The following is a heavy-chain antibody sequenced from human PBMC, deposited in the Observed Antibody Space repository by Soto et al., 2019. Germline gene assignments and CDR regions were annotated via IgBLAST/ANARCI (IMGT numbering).Heavy chain of an antibody. CDR2: IIPIFGTA. J-gene: IGHJ6*02. V-gene: IGHV1-69*13. CDR1: GGTFSSYA. D-gene: IGHD6-13*01. CDR3: ARALAAAGTYYYYGMDV. Sequence: SVKVSCKASGGTFSSYAISWVRQAPGQGLEWMGGIIPIFGTANYAQKFQGRVTITADESTSTAYMELSSLRSEDTAVYYCARALAAAGTYYYYGMDVWGQGTTVTVSS.